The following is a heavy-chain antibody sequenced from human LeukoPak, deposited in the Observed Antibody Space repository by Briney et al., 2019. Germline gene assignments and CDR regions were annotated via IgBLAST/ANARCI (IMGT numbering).Heavy chain of an antibody. D-gene: IGHD3-22*01. CDR3: ARSEDYYDSSGYSN. Sequence: SETLSLTCTVSGYSISSGYYWGWIRQPPGKGLEWIGSIYHSGSTYYNPSLKSRVTISVDTSKNQFSLKLSSVTAADTAVYYCARSEDYYDSSGYSNWGQGTLVTVSS. CDR1: GYSISSGYY. J-gene: IGHJ4*02. CDR2: IYHSGST. V-gene: IGHV4-38-2*02.